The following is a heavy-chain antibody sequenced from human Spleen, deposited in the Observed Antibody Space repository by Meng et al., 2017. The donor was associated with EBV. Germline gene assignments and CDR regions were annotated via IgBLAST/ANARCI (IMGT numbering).Heavy chain of an antibody. CDR1: GDSISSSSY. Sequence: PHRQEPGPGLVKPSETLSLTCTVSGDSISSSSYWVWIRQPPGKGLEWIGSIYSRGSTFYNPSLERRLTMSVDTSKNQFSLKLTSLTAADTALYYCASHDYFNTRWYVNFWGQGTLVTVSS. CDR3: ASHDYFNTRWYVNF. CDR2: IYSRGST. V-gene: IGHV4-39*01. J-gene: IGHJ4*02. D-gene: IGHD2/OR15-2a*01.